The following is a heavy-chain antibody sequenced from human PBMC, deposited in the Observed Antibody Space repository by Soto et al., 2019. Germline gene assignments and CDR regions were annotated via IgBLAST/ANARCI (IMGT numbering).Heavy chain of an antibody. CDR1: GFTFSNYW. CDR2: IHSDGSST. D-gene: IGHD1-20*01. Sequence: GGSLRLSCAASGFTFSNYWMHWVRQAPGKGLVWVSRIHSDGSSTFYADSVKGRFTISRDNAKKMVYLQMNILRAEDTAVYYCARDNWNTVWGQGTMVTVSS. V-gene: IGHV3-74*01. CDR3: ARDNWNTV. J-gene: IGHJ3*01.